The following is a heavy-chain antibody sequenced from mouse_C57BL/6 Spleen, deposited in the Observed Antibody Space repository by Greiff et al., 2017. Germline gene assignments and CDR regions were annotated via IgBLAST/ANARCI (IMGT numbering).Heavy chain of an antibody. V-gene: IGHV5-6*01. CDR3: AREENYYGSPFDY. J-gene: IGHJ2*01. Sequence: EVQRVESGGDLVKPGGSLKLSCAASGSTFSSYGMSWVRQTPDKRLEWVATISSGGSYTYYPDSVKGRFTISRDNAKNTRYLQMSSLKSEDTAMYYCAREENYYGSPFDYWGQGTTLTVSS. CDR1: GSTFSSYG. CDR2: ISSGGSYT. D-gene: IGHD1-1*01.